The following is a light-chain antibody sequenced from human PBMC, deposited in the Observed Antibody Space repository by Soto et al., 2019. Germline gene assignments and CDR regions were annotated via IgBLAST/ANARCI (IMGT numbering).Light chain of an antibody. CDR3: QQSYNFPRT. CDR1: QSISNY. V-gene: IGKV1-39*01. Sequence: DIQMTQSPSSLSASAGDRATITCRASQSISNYLNWYQHKPGKAPKVLISSASNVQSGVPSRFSGRGSGTEFTLTISGLQPEDSASYCCQQSYNFPRTFGQGTKVE. CDR2: SAS. J-gene: IGKJ1*01.